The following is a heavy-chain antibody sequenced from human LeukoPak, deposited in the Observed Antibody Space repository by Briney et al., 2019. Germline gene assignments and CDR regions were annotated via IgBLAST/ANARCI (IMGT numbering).Heavy chain of an antibody. CDR2: IKGKTDGGTT. V-gene: IGHV3-15*01. J-gene: IGHJ6*03. Sequence: GGSLRLSCAASGFTFSNAWMSWVRQAPGKGLEWVGRIKGKTDGGTTDYAAPVKGRFTISRDDSKNTLYLQMNSLKTEDTAVYYCTTVPAASYYYYMDVWGKGTTATVSS. CDR3: TTVPAASYYYYMDV. CDR1: GFTFSNAW. D-gene: IGHD2-2*01.